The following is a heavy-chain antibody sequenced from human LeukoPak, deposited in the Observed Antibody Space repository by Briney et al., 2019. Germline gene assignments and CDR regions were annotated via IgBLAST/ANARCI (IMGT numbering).Heavy chain of an antibody. CDR3: ARVYVVDILTGYGLNGAFDI. CDR1: GYTLTELS. CDR2: INPSGGST. Sequence: ASVKVSCKVSGYTLTELSIHWVRQAPGQGLEWMGIINPSGGSTSYAQRFQGRVTMTRDMSTSTVYMELSSLRSEDTAVYYCARVYVVDILTGYGLNGAFDIWGQGTMVTVSS. V-gene: IGHV1-46*01. J-gene: IGHJ3*02. D-gene: IGHD3-9*01.